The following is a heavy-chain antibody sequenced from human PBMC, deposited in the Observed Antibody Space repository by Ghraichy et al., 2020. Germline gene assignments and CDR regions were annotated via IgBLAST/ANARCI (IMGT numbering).Heavy chain of an antibody. D-gene: IGHD5-18*01. J-gene: IGHJ3*02. Sequence: SETLSLTCAVYGGSFSAYYWSWIRQPPGKGLEWIGKIKHGGSTNYNPSLKSRVTISVDTSKNQFSLKLSSVTAADAAVYYCARDPRGYSYGLPSRGGAFDIWGQGTMVTVSS. CDR3: ARDPRGYSYGLPSRGGAFDI. CDR1: GGSFSAYY. V-gene: IGHV4-34*01. CDR2: IKHGGST.